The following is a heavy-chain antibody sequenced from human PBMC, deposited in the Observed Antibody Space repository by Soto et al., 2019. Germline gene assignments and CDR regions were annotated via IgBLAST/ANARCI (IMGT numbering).Heavy chain of an antibody. V-gene: IGHV1-46*01. D-gene: IGHD2-21*02. CDR3: ARGGHVVVVTAALDY. CDR2: VNPSGGHT. J-gene: IGHJ4*02. CDR1: GDTFTDYY. Sequence: QVQLMQSGAEVKKPGASVKVSCKASGDTFTDYYIHWVRQAPGQRLEWMGTVNPSGGHTTYAQHFLGRGTMTRDTSTSTLYRELTSLRSEDTAVYYCARGGHVVVVTAALDYWGQGTLVTVSS.